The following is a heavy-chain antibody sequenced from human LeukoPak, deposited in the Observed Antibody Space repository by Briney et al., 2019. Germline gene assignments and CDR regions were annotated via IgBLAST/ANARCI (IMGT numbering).Heavy chain of an antibody. Sequence: SETLSLTCTVSGGSVRRGNYYWTWIRQPAGSGLEWIGRIYTSGTTDYNPSLRTRVTISVDASRNQFSLNLSSVTAADTAVYYCARLRLRYDSNGYSTSYEAVDIRGQGTVVTVSS. CDR2: IYTSGTT. CDR1: GGSVRRGNYY. D-gene: IGHD3-22*01. V-gene: IGHV4-61*02. J-gene: IGHJ3*02. CDR3: ARLRLRYDSNGYSTSYEAVDI.